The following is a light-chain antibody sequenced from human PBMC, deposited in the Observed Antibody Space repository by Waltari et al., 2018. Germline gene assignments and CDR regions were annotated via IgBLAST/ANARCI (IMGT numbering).Light chain of an antibody. V-gene: IGKV1-5*03. Sequence: DVKMTQYPSTVSASVGDRVNITCRASLNINSWLAWYQQKPGKAPKLLIYQASTLESGVPSRFTGSGSGTEFTLTISSLQPDDFATYFCQQYDDYSLYTFGQGTKVEIK. CDR1: LNINSW. CDR2: QAS. CDR3: QQYDDYSLYT. J-gene: IGKJ2*01.